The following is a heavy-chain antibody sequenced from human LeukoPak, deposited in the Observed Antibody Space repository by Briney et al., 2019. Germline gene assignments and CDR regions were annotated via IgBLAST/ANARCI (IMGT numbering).Heavy chain of an antibody. CDR2: ISGSGDIT. CDR1: LFTPRTLA. CDR3: VTQYQDRSGSSTFDH. V-gene: IGHV3-23*01. D-gene: IGHD3-3*01. J-gene: IGHJ4*02. Sequence: GGSLRLSCAPSLFTPRTLAMSWVRQAPGKGLEWVSVISGSGDITQSADSVKGRFTISRDNSKNTLYLQMNSLRAEDTAVYYGVTQYQDRSGSSTFDHWGQGTLVTVSS.